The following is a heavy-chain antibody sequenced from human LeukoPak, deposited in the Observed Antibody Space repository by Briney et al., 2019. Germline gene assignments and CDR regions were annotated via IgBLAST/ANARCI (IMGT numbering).Heavy chain of an antibody. CDR2: ISAYNGNT. D-gene: IGHD6-19*01. J-gene: IGHJ6*03. CDR1: GYTFTSYG. CDR3: ARGTLDVTVAGTGYYYYYMDV. Sequence: ASVKVSCKVSGYTFTSYGISWVRQAPGQGLEWMGWISAYNGNTNYAQKLQGRVTMTTDTSTSTAYMELRSLRSDDTAVYYCARGTLDVTVAGTGYYYYYMDVWGKGTTVTVSS. V-gene: IGHV1-18*01.